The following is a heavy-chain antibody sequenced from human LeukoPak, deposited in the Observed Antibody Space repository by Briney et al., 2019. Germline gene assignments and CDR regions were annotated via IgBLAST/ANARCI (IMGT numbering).Heavy chain of an antibody. CDR2: INEDGSIT. J-gene: IGHJ4*02. CDR1: GFTFRTYW. D-gene: IGHD1-26*01. V-gene: IGHV3-74*01. Sequence: GGSLRLSCAVSGFTFRTYWMHWVRQVPGKGLVWVSRINEDGSITNYADSVTGRFRISGDNAENTLYLQMNSLRAEDTAVYYCGRDLGGRSGLWGQGTLVTVSS. CDR3: GRDLGGRSGL.